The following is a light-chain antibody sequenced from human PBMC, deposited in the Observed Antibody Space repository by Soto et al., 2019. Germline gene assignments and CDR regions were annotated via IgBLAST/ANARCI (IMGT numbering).Light chain of an antibody. Sequence: EIVMTQSPATLSVSPGERATLSCRASQSVSSNLAWYQQKPGQAPRLVIYGASTRATGIPARFSGSGSGTEFTLTISSLQSEDFAVYYCQQYNNWHPWTFGQGTKVEIK. CDR3: QQYNNWHPWT. J-gene: IGKJ1*01. V-gene: IGKV3-15*01. CDR2: GAS. CDR1: QSVSSN.